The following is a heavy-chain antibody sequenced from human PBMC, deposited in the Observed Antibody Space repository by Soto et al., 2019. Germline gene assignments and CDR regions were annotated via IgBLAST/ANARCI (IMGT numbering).Heavy chain of an antibody. J-gene: IGHJ6*02. CDR2: ISYDGSNK. CDR1: GFTFSSYG. D-gene: IGHD6-13*01. CDR3: AKAPAYSSSWPYYYYYGMDV. Sequence: GGSLRLSCAASGFTFSSYGMHWVRQAPGKGLEWVAVISYDGSNKYYADSVKGRFTISRDNSKNTLYLQMNSLRAEDTAVYYCAKAPAYSSSWPYYYYYGMDVWGQGTTVTVSS. V-gene: IGHV3-30*18.